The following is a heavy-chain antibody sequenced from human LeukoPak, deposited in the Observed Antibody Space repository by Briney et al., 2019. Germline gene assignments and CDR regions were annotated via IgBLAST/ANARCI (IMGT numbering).Heavy chain of an antibody. J-gene: IGHJ4*02. CDR3: ARSLTTLTYEGY. CDR2: INSGSTYT. D-gene: IGHD1-1*01. V-gene: IGHV3-21*01. Sequence: GGSLRLSCAASGFTFSSYMMNWVRKAPGEGLEWVSSINSGSTYTYYTESVKGRFTVSRDNAKNSLFLQMNSLRAEDTAIYYCARSLTTLTYEGYWGQGTLVTVSS. CDR1: GFTFSSYM.